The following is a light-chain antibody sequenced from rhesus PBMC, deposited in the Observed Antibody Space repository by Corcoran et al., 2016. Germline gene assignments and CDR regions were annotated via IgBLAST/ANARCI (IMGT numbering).Light chain of an antibody. J-gene: IGKJ4*01. Sequence: DIQMTQSPSSLSASVGDRVTITCRASQGITNWLALYHQKPGKAPKLLFYRASNLEPGVPSRFIGSGSGTDFTHTISSLQPEDFGTYYCQQLDNSPLTFGGGTKVELK. CDR1: QGITNW. CDR3: QQLDNSPLT. V-gene: IGKV1-69*01. CDR2: RAS.